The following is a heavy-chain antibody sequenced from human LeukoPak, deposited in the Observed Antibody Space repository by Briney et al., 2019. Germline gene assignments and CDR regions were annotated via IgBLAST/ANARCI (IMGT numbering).Heavy chain of an antibody. Sequence: GGSLRLSCEASGFTFSSYGMHWVRRAPGKGLEWMTVISHDGSNEYYVDSVKGRFTISRDNSKSTLYLQMNSLRVEDTAVYYCAKEGYYGSGSFPDSWGQGTLVTVSS. J-gene: IGHJ4*02. CDR1: GFTFSSYG. V-gene: IGHV3-30*18. D-gene: IGHD3-10*01. CDR2: ISHDGSNE. CDR3: AKEGYYGSGSFPDS.